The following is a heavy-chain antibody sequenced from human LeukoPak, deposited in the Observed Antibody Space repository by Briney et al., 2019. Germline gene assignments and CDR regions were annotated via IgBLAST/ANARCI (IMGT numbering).Heavy chain of an antibody. Sequence: SETLSLTCAVYGGSFSGYYWRWIRQPPGKGLEWIGEINHSGSTNYNPSLKSRVTISVDTSKNQFSLKLSSVTAADTAVYYCARNGVGDYVWGSYRPYYFDYWGQGTLVTVSS. CDR3: ARNGVGDYVWGSYRPYYFDY. CDR2: INHSGST. J-gene: IGHJ4*02. D-gene: IGHD3-16*02. CDR1: GGSFSGYY. V-gene: IGHV4-34*01.